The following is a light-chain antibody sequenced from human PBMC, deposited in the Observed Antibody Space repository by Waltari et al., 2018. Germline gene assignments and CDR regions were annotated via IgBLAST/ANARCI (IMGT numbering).Light chain of an antibody. CDR2: VISDGSH. J-gene: IGLJ3*02. CDR1: SGTRSNI. V-gene: IGLV4-69*01. CDR3: QTGGHGTWV. Sequence: QLVLTQSPSASASLGASVKLTCTPRSGTRSNILPCPPQQPEKGARYLMKVISDGSHSKGDEIPDRFSGSSSGAERYLTISSLQSEDEADYYCQTGGHGTWVFGGGTKLTVL.